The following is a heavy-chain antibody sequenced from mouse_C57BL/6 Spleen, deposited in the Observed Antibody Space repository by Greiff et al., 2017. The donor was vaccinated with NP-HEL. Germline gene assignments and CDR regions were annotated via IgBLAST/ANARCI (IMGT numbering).Heavy chain of an antibody. CDR1: GYTFTDYN. J-gene: IGHJ3*01. Sequence: EVKLQESGPELVKPGASVKIPCKASGYTFTDYNMDWVKQSHGKSLEWIGDINPNNGGTIYNQKFKGKATLTVDKSSSTAYMELRSLTSEDTAVYYCAREGTYYSNYGFAYWGQGTLVTVSA. V-gene: IGHV1-18*01. CDR3: AREGTYYSNYGFAY. CDR2: INPNNGGT. D-gene: IGHD2-5*01.